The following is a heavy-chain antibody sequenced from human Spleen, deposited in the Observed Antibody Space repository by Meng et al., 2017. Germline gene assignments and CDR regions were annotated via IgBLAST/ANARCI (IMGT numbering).Heavy chain of an antibody. CDR2: LSGGGFTT. J-gene: IGHJ4*02. V-gene: IGHV3-23*01. CDR3: AKYSYGLGDYLDY. D-gene: IGHD3-10*01. Sequence: GESLKISCAASGFTFTNFGMSWVRHAPGKGLEWVSALSGGGFTTYYPDSVKGRFAISRNNSKNTLYLQMNSLRAEDTALYYCAKYSYGLGDYLDYWGQGALVTVSS. CDR1: GFTFTNFG.